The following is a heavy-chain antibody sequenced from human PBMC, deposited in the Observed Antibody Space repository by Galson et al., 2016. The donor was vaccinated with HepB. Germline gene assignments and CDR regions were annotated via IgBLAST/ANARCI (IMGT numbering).Heavy chain of an antibody. CDR1: GGSISSNW. CDR2: TDHSGRT. J-gene: IGHJ4*02. D-gene: IGHD5-24*01. CDR3: AKCATYNLDQ. Sequence: SETLSLTCGVSGGSISSNWWSWVRQPPGKGLEWIGETDHSGRTNYNPSLKSRVTISVDKSKSQFSLKLTSVTAADTAVYYCAKCATYNLDQWSQGTLVTVSS. V-gene: IGHV4-4*02.